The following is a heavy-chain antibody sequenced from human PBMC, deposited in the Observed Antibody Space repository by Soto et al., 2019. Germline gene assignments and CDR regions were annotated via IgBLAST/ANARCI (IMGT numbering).Heavy chain of an antibody. D-gene: IGHD2-15*01. Sequence: TPGKGLEWVSSIRSSSSYIYYADSVKGRFTISRDNAKNSLYLQMNSLRAEDTAVYYFFFQAEDGIRDTVPVSAFLLNRSSDL. CDR2: IRSSSSYI. V-gene: IGHV3-21*01. J-gene: IGHJ2*01. CDR3: FFQAEDGIRDTVPVSAFLLNRSSDL.